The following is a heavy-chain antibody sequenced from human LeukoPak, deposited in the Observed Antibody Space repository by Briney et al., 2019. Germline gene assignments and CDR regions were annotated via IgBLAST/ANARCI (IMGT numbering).Heavy chain of an antibody. CDR3: ARITYDFWSGYYMPDDP. CDR2: ISIYNGNT. J-gene: IGHJ5*02. Sequence: ASVKVSCKASGYTFTNYGISWVREAPGQGLEWMGWISIYNGNTDYAQKLRGRVTMTTDTSTSKASMELRSLIFDVTAVYYCARITYDFWSGYYMPDDPWGQGTLVTVSS. D-gene: IGHD3-3*01. CDR1: GYTFTNYG. V-gene: IGHV1-18*01.